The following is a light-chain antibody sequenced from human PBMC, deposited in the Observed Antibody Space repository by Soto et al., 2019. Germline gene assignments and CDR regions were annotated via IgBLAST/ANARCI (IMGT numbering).Light chain of an antibody. V-gene: IGLV3-1*01. CDR3: QVWDTSTAKVL. CDR1: KLGDKY. CDR2: QDT. J-gene: IGLJ2*01. Sequence: SYELTQPPSVSVSPGQTASITCSGGKLGDKYACWYQQKPGQSPVLVIYQDTKRPSGIPGRLSGSNSGNTATLTISGTQAMDEADYYCQVWDTSTAKVLFGGGTKLTVL.